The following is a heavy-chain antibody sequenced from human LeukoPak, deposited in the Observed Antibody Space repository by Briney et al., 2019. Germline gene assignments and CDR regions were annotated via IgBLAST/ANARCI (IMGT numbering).Heavy chain of an antibody. CDR3: AKSGYSSGWFRAFDI. Sequence: QTGGSLRLSCAASGFTFSSYSMSWVRQAPGKGLEWVSGISGSDGSTYYADSVKGRFSISRDNSKKTLFLQMNSLRAEDTAVYYCAKSGYSSGWFRAFDIWGQGTLVTVSS. D-gene: IGHD6-19*01. CDR1: GFTFSSYS. J-gene: IGHJ3*02. CDR2: ISGSDGST. V-gene: IGHV3-23*01.